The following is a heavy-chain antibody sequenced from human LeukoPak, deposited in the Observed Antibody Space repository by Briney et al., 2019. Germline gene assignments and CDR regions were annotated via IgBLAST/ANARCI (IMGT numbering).Heavy chain of an antibody. Sequence: KTSETLSLTCTVSGGSISSYYWSWIRQPPGKGLEWIGYIYYSGGTNYNPSLKSRVTISVDTSKNQFSLKLSSVTAADTAVYYCARTMYYDGYSTANWFDPWGQGTLVTVSS. CDR3: ARTMYYDGYSTANWFDP. CDR2: IYYSGGT. J-gene: IGHJ5*02. V-gene: IGHV4-59*01. CDR1: GGSISSYY. D-gene: IGHD5-24*01.